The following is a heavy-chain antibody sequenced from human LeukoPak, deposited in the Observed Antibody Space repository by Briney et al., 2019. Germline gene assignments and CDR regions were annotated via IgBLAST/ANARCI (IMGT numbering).Heavy chain of an antibody. D-gene: IGHD3-10*01. Sequence: SETLSLTCTVSGGSISSYYWSWIRQPPGKGLEWIGYIYYSGSTNYNPSLKSRVAISVDTSKNQFSLKLSSVTAADTAVYYCARAFGYYGSGSLAWVDPWGQGTLVTVSS. CDR2: IYYSGST. CDR3: ARAFGYYGSGSLAWVDP. V-gene: IGHV4-59*01. J-gene: IGHJ5*02. CDR1: GGSISSYY.